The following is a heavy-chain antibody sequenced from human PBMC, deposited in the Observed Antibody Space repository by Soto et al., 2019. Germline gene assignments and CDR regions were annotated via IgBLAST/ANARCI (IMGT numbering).Heavy chain of an antibody. CDR2: IYRDDGK. CDR3: AHRPAYDISTGYYPFDY. CDR1: GFSLSTSGVG. V-gene: IGHV2-5*02. J-gene: IGHJ4*02. Sequence: QITLKESGPPLVKPTQTLTLTCTFSGFSLSTSGVGVAWIRQPPGKALEWLALIYRDDGKRYSPSLKPTLNIPKNTAKNPVVLTLTNVDPVDTATYFCAHRPAYDISTGYYPFDYCGQASLGTVSS. D-gene: IGHD3-9*01.